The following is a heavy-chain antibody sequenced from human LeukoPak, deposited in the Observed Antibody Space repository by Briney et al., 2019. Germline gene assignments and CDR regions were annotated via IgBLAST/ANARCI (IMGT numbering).Heavy chain of an antibody. D-gene: IGHD4-17*01. CDR3: ARDEKYGDYFRYYYYMDV. Sequence: PGGSLRLSCAASGFTIDDYGMNWVRQAPGKGLEWVSSINWNGGSTGYADSVKGRFTISRDNAKNSLYLQMNSLRAEDTAVYYCARDEKYGDYFRYYYYMDVWGKGTTVTISS. CDR2: INWNGGST. V-gene: IGHV3-20*04. CDR1: GFTIDDYG. J-gene: IGHJ6*03.